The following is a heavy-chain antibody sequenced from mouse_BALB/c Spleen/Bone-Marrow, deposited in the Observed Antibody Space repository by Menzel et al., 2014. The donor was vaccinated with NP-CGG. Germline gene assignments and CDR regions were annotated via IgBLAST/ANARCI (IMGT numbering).Heavy chain of an antibody. Sequence: VQLQQSGAELAKPGASVKLSCKASGYTFTSYYIYWVKQRPGQGLEWIGEINPSNGGTNFNEKFKSKATLTVDKSSSTAYMQLSSLTSEDSAVYYCTRSNGNWFAYWGQGTLVTVSA. CDR2: INPSNGGT. CDR3: TRSNGNWFAY. V-gene: IGHV1S81*02. CDR1: GYTFTSYY. D-gene: IGHD1-1*01. J-gene: IGHJ3*01.